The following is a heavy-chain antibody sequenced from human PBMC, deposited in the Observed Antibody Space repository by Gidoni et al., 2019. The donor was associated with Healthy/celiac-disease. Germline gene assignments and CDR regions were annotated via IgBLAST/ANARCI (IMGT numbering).Heavy chain of an antibody. CDR3: ARHGDLSSGWYYFDY. J-gene: IGHJ4*02. Sequence: QLQLQESGPGLVKPSETLSLTCTVSGGSIRSSSYYWGWIRQPPGKGLEWIGSIYYSGSTYYNPSLKSRVTISVDTSKNQFSLKLSSVTAADTAVYYCARHGDLSSGWYYFDYWGQGTLVTVSS. V-gene: IGHV4-39*01. D-gene: IGHD6-19*01. CDR2: IYYSGST. CDR1: GGSIRSSSYY.